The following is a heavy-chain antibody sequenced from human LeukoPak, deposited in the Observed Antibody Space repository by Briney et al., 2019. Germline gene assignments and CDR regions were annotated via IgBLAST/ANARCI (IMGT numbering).Heavy chain of an antibody. D-gene: IGHD3-22*01. J-gene: IGHJ4*02. CDR1: GYTLTDYY. Sequence: ASVKVSCKASGYTLTDYYMHWVRQAPGQGLEWMGRINPNSGGTNYAQKFQGRVTMTRDTSISTVYMELSRLRSDDTAVYYCARVGYYESSGYYEYWGQGTLVTVSS. CDR2: INPNSGGT. CDR3: ARVGYYESSGYYEY. V-gene: IGHV1-2*06.